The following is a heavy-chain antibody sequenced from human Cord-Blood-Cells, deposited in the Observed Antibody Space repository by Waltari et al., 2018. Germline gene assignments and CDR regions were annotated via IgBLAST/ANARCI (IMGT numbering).Heavy chain of an antibody. J-gene: IGHJ4*02. V-gene: IGHV1-24*01. D-gene: IGHD1-26*01. CDR2: FDPEDGET. CDR3: ATDRFSGSFLFFDY. CDR1: GTTLTELT. Sequence: QVQVVQSGAKVKKPGSSVKVSCKVSGTTLTELTMHWVRKAPGKGLEWMGGFDPEDGETIYAQKFQGRVTMTEDTSTDTAYMELSSLRSEDTALYYCATDRFSGSFLFFDYWGQGTLVTVSS.